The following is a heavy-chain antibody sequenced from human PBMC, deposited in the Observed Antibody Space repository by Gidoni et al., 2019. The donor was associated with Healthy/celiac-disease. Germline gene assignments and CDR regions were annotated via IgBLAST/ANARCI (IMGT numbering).Heavy chain of an antibody. CDR3: AKKKYSGYDVGAFDI. V-gene: IGHV3-23*01. CDR2: ISGSGGST. D-gene: IGHD5-12*01. Sequence: EVQLLESGGGLVQPGGSLRRSCAAAGCTWSSYAMSWVRQAPGKGLEWVSAISGSGGSTSYADSVKGRFTISRDNSKNTLYLQMNSLRAEDTAVYYCAKKKYSGYDVGAFDIWGQGTMVTVSS. CDR1: GCTWSSYA. J-gene: IGHJ3*02.